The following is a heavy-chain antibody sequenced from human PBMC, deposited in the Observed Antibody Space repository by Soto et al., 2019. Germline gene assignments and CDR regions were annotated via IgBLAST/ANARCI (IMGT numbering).Heavy chain of an antibody. J-gene: IGHJ5*02. CDR2: IYYSGST. V-gene: IGHV4-39*01. Sequence: QLQLQESGPGVVKPSETLSLTCTVSGGSISSSSYYWGWIRQPPVKGLEWIGDIYYSGSTYYNPSLKSRVTISVDTSKNQFSLKLSSVTAADTAIYYCARHPYCTDGLCYHFGPGNWFDPWGQGTLVTVSS. D-gene: IGHD2-8*01. CDR3: ARHPYCTDGLCYHFGPGNWFDP. CDR1: GGSISSSSYY.